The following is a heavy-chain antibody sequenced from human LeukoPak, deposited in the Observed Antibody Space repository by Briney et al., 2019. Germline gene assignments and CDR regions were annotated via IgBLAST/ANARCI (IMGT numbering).Heavy chain of an antibody. CDR1: GFTFDDYA. CDR2: ISWDGGSK. CDR3: AKDIRGSDYYGMDV. V-gene: IGHV3-9*01. J-gene: IGHJ6*02. Sequence: GRSLRLSCAASGFTFDDYAMHWVRQAPGKGLEWVSGISWDGGSKGYADSVKGRFTISRDNAKNSLYLQMNSLRAEDTALYYCAKDIRGSDYYGMDVWGQGTTVTVSS. D-gene: IGHD3-16*01.